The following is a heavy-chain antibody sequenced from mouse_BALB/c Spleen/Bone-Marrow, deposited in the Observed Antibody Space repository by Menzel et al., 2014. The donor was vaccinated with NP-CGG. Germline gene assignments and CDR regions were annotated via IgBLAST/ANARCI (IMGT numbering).Heavy chain of an antibody. CDR3: ARGKYYGSSYDPAWFAY. D-gene: IGHD1-1*01. Sequence: QVQLKESGAELVRSGASVKMSCKASGYTFTSYNMHWVKQTPGQGLEWIGYIYPGNGGTNYNQKFKGKATLTADTSPSTAYMQISSLTSEDSAVYFCARGKYYGSSYDPAWFAYWGQGTLVTVSA. CDR1: GYTFTSYN. CDR2: IYPGNGGT. J-gene: IGHJ3*01. V-gene: IGHV1-12*01.